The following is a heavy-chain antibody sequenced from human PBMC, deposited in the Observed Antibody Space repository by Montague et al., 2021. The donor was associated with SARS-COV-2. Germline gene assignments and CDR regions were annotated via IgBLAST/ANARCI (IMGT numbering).Heavy chain of an antibody. CDR3: ARDRMRSSGTYYNVGWYFDL. J-gene: IGHJ2*01. CDR2: ISYDGSNE. D-gene: IGHD3-10*01. CDR1: GFTFNAYA. Sequence: SLRLSCAASGFTFNAYAMHWVRQAPGKGLEWVALISYDGSNEYYADSVKGRFTISRDNSKNTLYLQMNSLRAEDTTVYYCARDRMRSSGTYYNVGWYFDLWGRGTLVTASS. V-gene: IGHV3-30-3*01.